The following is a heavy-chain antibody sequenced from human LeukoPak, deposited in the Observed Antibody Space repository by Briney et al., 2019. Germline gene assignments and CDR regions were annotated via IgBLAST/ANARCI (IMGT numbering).Heavy chain of an antibody. V-gene: IGHV1-2*06. Sequence: ASVKVSCKASGYSFTGFYMHWVRQAPGQGLEWMGQINPNTGGTNYAQKFQGRVTVTRDTSISTAYMEVSRLTSDDTAVYYCARGGPSCRFDYWGQGTLVTVSS. CDR3: ARGGPSCRFDY. J-gene: IGHJ4*02. CDR2: INPNTGGT. CDR1: GYSFTGFY. D-gene: IGHD3-16*01.